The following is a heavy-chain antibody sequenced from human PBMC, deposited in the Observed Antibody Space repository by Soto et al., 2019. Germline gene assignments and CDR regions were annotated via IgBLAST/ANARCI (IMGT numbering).Heavy chain of an antibody. CDR2: ISAYNGNT. J-gene: IGHJ4*02. CDR3: ARDNPGTGTTTNAY. V-gene: IGHV1-18*04. Sequence: ASVKVSCKASGYTLTDHGISWVRQAPGQGLEWMGWISAYNGNTNYAQKLQGRVTMTTDTSTSTAYMELRSLRSDDTAVYYCARDNPGTGTTTNAYWGQGTLVTVSS. D-gene: IGHD1-7*01. CDR1: GYTLTDHG.